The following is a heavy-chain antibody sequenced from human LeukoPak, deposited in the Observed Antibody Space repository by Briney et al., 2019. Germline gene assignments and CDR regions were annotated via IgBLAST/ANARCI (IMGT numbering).Heavy chain of an antibody. CDR2: IYPGDSDT. CDR1: GYSFTSYW. V-gene: IGHV5-51*01. CDR3: ARLGTYWSNYYFEH. Sequence: RGESLKISCKGSGYSFTSYWISWVRQMPGKGLECMGIIYPGDSDTRYSPSFQGQVTISADKSINTAYLQWSSLKASDTAMYYCARLGTYWSNYYFEHWGQGTLVTVSS. J-gene: IGHJ4*02. D-gene: IGHD3-10*01.